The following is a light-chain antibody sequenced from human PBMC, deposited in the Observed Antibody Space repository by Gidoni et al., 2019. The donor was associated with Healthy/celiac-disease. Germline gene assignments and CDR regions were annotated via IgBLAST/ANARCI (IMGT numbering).Light chain of an antibody. Sequence: DIQLTQSPSTLSASVADRVTTTCRASQSISSWLAWYQQKPGKAPKLLIYDASSLESGVPSRFSGSGSGTEFTLTISSLQPDDFATYYCQQYNSYSPTFGPGTKVDIK. CDR1: QSISSW. J-gene: IGKJ3*01. V-gene: IGKV1-5*01. CDR2: DAS. CDR3: QQYNSYSPT.